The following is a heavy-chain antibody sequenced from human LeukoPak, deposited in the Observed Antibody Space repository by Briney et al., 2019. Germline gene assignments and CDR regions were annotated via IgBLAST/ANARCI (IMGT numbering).Heavy chain of an antibody. Sequence: GGSLRLSCAASGFVFSDYYMHWVRQAPGKGLVWVSHINGDGSNVNYADSVKGRFTISRDNAKNSLYLQMNSLRAEDTAVYYCAELGITMIGGVWGKGTTVTISS. CDR1: GFVFSDYY. CDR2: INGDGSNV. D-gene: IGHD3-10*02. V-gene: IGHV3-74*01. CDR3: AELGITMIGGV. J-gene: IGHJ6*04.